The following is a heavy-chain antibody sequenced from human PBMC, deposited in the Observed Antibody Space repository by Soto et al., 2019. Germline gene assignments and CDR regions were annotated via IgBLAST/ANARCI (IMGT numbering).Heavy chain of an antibody. V-gene: IGHV1-46*01. Sequence: GASVKVSCKASGYTFSSYYMNWVRQAPGQGLEWLGIINPSGGYTTYAQRFLGRVTMTSDTSTSTVYMELSSLRSEDTAVYYCAREPDGYCSGGSCYSRRPGGHYGMDVWGQGTTVTVSS. CDR3: AREPDGYCSGGSCYSRRPGGHYGMDV. CDR2: INPSGGYT. J-gene: IGHJ6*02. CDR1: GYTFSSYY. D-gene: IGHD2-15*01.